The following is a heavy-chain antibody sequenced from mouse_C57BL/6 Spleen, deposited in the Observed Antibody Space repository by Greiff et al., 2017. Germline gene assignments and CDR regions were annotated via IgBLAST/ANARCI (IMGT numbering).Heavy chain of an antibody. CDR2: INPNNGGT. V-gene: IGHV1-22*01. CDR3: ARSVGTEWYFDV. D-gene: IGHD3-3*01. Sequence: EVQLQQSGPELVKPGASVKMSCKASGYTFTDYNMHWVKQSHGKSLEWIGYINPNNGGTSYNQKVKGKATLTVNKSSSTAYMELRSLTSEDSAVYYCARSVGTEWYFDVWGTGTTVTVSS. CDR1: GYTFTDYN. J-gene: IGHJ1*03.